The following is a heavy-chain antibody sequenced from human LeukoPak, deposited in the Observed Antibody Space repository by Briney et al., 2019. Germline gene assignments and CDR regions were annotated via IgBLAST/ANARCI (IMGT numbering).Heavy chain of an antibody. CDR1: GFPVSSNY. J-gene: IGHJ3*02. CDR2: IYSGGST. V-gene: IGHV3-53*01. CDR3: ARAPRGAFDI. Sequence: GGALRLSCAASGFPVSSNYMSWVRQAPGKGLEWASVIYSGGSTYYADSVKGRFTISRDNSKNKLYLQMNSLRAEDTAVYYCARAPRGAFDIWGQGTMVTVSS.